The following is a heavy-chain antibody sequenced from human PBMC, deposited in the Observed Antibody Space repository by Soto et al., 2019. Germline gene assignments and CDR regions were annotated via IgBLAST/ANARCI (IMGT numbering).Heavy chain of an antibody. CDR2: IYYSGST. J-gene: IGHJ4*02. CDR3: ARESDAHFDY. Sequence: QVQLQESGPGLMKPSETLSLTCTVSGGSISNYYWSWIRQPPGKGLEWIGYIYYSGSTNYNPSLKSRVTIPVDTYKNQCSLTLSSVTAADTAVYYCARESDAHFDYWGQGTLVTVSS. CDR1: GGSISNYY. V-gene: IGHV4-59*01.